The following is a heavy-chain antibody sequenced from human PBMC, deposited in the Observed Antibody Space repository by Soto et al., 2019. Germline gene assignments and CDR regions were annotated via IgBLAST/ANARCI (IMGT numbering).Heavy chain of an antibody. Sequence: EVQLLESGGGMVQPGGSLRLSGAASGFTFSSYAMSWVRQAPGKGLEWVSAISGSGGNTYYADSVKGRFTISRDNSKNTLYLQMNSLRAEDTALYYCAKEPSRRVGCFDYWGQGTLGTVSS. J-gene: IGHJ4*02. D-gene: IGHD6-19*01. CDR3: AKEPSRRVGCFDY. CDR2: ISGSGGNT. V-gene: IGHV3-23*01. CDR1: GFTFSSYA.